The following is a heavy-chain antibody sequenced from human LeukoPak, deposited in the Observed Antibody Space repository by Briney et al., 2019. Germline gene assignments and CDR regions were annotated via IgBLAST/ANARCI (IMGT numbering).Heavy chain of an antibody. J-gene: IGHJ4*02. Sequence: SVKVSCKASGYTFTGYYMPWVRQAPGQGLEWMGWINPNSGGTNYAQKFQGRVTMTRDTSISTAYMELSRLRSDDTAVYYCARVGDYVWGSYRSYYFDYWGQGTLVTVSS. CDR3: ARVGDYVWGSYRSYYFDY. CDR2: INPNSGGT. D-gene: IGHD3-16*02. V-gene: IGHV1-2*02. CDR1: GYTFTGYY.